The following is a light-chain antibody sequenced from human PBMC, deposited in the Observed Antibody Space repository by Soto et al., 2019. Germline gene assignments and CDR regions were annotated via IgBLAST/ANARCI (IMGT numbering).Light chain of an antibody. Sequence: EILLTRSPGTLSFSPGERAALCFRASQSVSSNLAWYQQKPGQAPRLLIYGASTRATDIPARFSGSGSGTEFTLTISSLQSEDFAVYYCQQCYNWPQWTFGQGTKVDIK. CDR1: QSVSSN. CDR2: GAS. V-gene: IGKV3-15*01. CDR3: QQCYNWPQWT. J-gene: IGKJ1*01.